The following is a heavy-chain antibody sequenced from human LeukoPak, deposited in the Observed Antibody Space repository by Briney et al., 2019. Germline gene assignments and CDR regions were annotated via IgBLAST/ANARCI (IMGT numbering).Heavy chain of an antibody. J-gene: IGHJ4*02. CDR2: IYYSGST. CDR1: GGSISSSSYY. V-gene: IGHV4-39*07. Sequence: SETLSLTCTVSGGSISSSSYYWGWIRQPPGKGLEWIGSIYYSGSTYYNPSLKSRVTISVDTSKNQFSLKLSSVTAADTAVYYCVREWIQPRGYFDYWGQGTLVTVSS. CDR3: VREWIQPRGYFDY. D-gene: IGHD5-18*01.